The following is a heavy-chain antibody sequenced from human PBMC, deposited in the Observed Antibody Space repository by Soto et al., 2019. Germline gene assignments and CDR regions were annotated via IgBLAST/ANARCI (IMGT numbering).Heavy chain of an antibody. CDR3: VQTTGWPVFDF. V-gene: IGHV3-53*01. CDR1: GFTVSSTY. CDR2: IYGRGTT. D-gene: IGHD6-19*01. J-gene: IGHJ4*02. Sequence: EVQLVESGGGLIQPGGSLRLSCAASGFTVSSTYMTWVRQAPGKGLEWVSVIYGRGTTYYSDSVKGRFTIARDNSKNTLYLQVNSLRAEDTAVYYCVQTTGWPVFDFWGQGTLVTVSS.